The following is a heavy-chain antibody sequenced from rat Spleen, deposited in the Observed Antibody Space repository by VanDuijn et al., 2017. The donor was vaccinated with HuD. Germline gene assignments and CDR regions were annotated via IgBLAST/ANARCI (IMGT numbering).Heavy chain of an antibody. CDR3: TSHYDGTYPFTY. D-gene: IGHD1-12*02. V-gene: IGHV5-25*01. J-gene: IGHJ3*01. CDR1: GFTFSNYG. CDR2: ISYDGGST. Sequence: EVQLVESGGGLVQPGRSMKLSCAASGFTFSNYGMAWVRQAPKKGLEWVAYISYDGGSTYYRDSVKGRFTISRDNAKSTLYLQMDSLRYEDTATYYCTSHYDGTYPFTYGGQGTLVTVSS.